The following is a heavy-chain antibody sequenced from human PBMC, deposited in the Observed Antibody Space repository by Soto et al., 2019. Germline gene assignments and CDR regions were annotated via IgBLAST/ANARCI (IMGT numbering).Heavy chain of an antibody. CDR3: ARTILTGYTNY. Sequence: GGSLRLSCAASGFTFSSYWMHWVRQAPGKGLVWVSGINSDGSSPSYADSVKGRFTISRDNAKNTLYLQMNSLRAEDTAVYYCARTILTGYTNYWGQGTLVTVSS. CDR2: INSDGSSP. CDR1: GFTFSSYW. V-gene: IGHV3-74*01. J-gene: IGHJ4*02. D-gene: IGHD3-9*01.